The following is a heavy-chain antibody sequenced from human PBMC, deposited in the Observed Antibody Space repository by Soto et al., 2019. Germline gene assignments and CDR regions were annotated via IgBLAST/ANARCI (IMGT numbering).Heavy chain of an antibody. CDR2: INRNGGRT. J-gene: IGHJ4*02. Sequence: EVQLVESGGGVVRPGGSLRLSCAASGFTFDDYGMSWVRQAPGKGLVWVSGINRNGGRTGYADSVKGRFTISRDNAKNSLYLQMNSLRAEDTALYYCARDSGKYYYGSGSYPNFDYWGQGTLVTVSS. D-gene: IGHD3-10*01. V-gene: IGHV3-20*04. CDR1: GFTFDDYG. CDR3: ARDSGKYYYGSGSYPNFDY.